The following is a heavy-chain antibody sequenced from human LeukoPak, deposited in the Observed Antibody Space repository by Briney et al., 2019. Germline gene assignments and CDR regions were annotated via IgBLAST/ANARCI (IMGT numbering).Heavy chain of an antibody. Sequence: GGTLRLSCAASGFTFSSYGMSWVRQPPGKGLEWVSSIFPSGGEIHYADSVRGRFTISRDNSKSTLSLQMNSLRVEDTAIYYCATYRQVLLPFESWGQGTLVTVSS. D-gene: IGHD5-18*01. CDR3: ATYRQVLLPFES. J-gene: IGHJ4*02. CDR1: GFTFSSYG. V-gene: IGHV3-23*01. CDR2: IFPSGGEI.